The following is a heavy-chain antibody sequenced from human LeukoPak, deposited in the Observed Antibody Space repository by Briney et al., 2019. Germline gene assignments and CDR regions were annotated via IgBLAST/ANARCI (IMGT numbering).Heavy chain of an antibody. V-gene: IGHV1-2*02. CDR1: GYTFTGYY. CDR3: ARSGDYYYYYYMDV. D-gene: IGHD1-26*01. CDR2: INPNSGGT. Sequence: ASVKVSCKASGYTFTGYYMHWVRQAPGQGLEWMGWINPNSGGTNYAQKFQSRVTMTRDTSISTAYMELSRLRSDDTAVYYCARSGDYYYYYYMDVWGKGTTVTVSS. J-gene: IGHJ6*03.